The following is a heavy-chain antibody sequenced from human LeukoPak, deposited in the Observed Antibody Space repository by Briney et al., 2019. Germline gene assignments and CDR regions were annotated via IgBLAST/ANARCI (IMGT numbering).Heavy chain of an antibody. V-gene: IGHV3-23*01. CDR2: ISGSGGST. J-gene: IGHJ4*02. CDR3: ARTVANSGYDYFDC. CDR1: KFAFSSYA. Sequence: GGSLRLSCAASKFAFSSYAMSWVRQAPGKGLEWVSAISGSGGSTYYADSVKGRFTISRDNSKNTLYLQMNSLRAEDTAVYYCARTVANSGYDYFDCWGQGTLVTVSS. D-gene: IGHD4-23*01.